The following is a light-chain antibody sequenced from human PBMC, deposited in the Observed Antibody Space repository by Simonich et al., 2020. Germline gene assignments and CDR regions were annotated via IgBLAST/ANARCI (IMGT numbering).Light chain of an antibody. V-gene: IGKV4-1*01. Sequence: DIVMTQSPDSLAVSLGERATINCKSSQSVLYSSNNKKYLAWYQQKPGQPPKLLIYWEATRESGVPDRFSGSGSGTDFTLTISSRQAEDVAVYYCQQYYSTPWTFGQGTKVEIK. CDR2: WEA. CDR1: QSVLYSSNNKKY. CDR3: QQYYSTPWT. J-gene: IGKJ1*01.